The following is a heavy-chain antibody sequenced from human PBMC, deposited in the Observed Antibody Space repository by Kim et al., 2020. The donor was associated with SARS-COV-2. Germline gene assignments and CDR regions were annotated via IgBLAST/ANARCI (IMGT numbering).Heavy chain of an antibody. D-gene: IGHD6-13*01. V-gene: IGHV4-59*01. J-gene: IGHJ4*02. CDR3: AREREQQLVFDY. Sequence: TSDPTLQGRVTISVDTAKNQFALKLSSVTASDTVVYYCAREREQQLVFDYWGQGTLVTVSS.